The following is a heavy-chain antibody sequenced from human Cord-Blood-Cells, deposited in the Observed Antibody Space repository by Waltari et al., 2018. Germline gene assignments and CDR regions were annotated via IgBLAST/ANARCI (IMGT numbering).Heavy chain of an antibody. D-gene: IGHD6-13*01. Sequence: QVQLVQSGAEVKKPGASVKVSCKASGYTFTSYGISWVRQAPGQGLEWMGWISAYNGNTNYAQKLQGRVTMTTDTSTSTAYMELRSLRSDDTAVYYCASTLIAAAGTGSGLDAFDIWGQGTMVTVSS. CDR2: ISAYNGNT. CDR3: ASTLIAAAGTGSGLDAFDI. J-gene: IGHJ3*02. V-gene: IGHV1-18*04. CDR1: GYTFTSYG.